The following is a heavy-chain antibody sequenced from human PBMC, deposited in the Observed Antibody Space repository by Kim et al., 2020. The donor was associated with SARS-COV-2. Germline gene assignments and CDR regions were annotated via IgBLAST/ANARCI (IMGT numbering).Heavy chain of an antibody. CDR1: GGSISSYY. D-gene: IGHD2-2*01. V-gene: IGHV4-59*08. Sequence: SETLSLTCTVSGGSISSYYWSWIRQPPGKGLEWIGYIYYIGSTNYNPSLKSRVTISVDTSKNQFSLKLSSVTAADTAVYYCARQLIYCSSTSCYDNYYYYGMDVWGQGTTVTVSS. J-gene: IGHJ6*02. CDR3: ARQLIYCSSTSCYDNYYYYGMDV. CDR2: IYYIGST.